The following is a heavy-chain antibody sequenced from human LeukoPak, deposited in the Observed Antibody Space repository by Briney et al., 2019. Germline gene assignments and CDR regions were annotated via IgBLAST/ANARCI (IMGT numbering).Heavy chain of an antibody. J-gene: IGHJ4*02. V-gene: IGHV1-18*01. CDR3: ARDSTPYDSSGYYQPFDY. D-gene: IGHD3-22*01. CDR1: GYTFTSYG. Sequence: ASVKVSCKASGYTFTSYGISWVRQAPGQGLEWMGWISTYNDNTNYAQKLQGRVTMTTDTSTTTAYMELRSLRSDDTAVYYCARDSTPYDSSGYYQPFDYWGQGTLVTVSS. CDR2: ISTYNDNT.